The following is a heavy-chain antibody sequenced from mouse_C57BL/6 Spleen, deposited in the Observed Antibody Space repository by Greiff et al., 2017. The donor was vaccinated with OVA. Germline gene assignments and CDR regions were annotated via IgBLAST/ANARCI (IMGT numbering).Heavy chain of an antibody. Sequence: QVQLQQSGAELVKPGASVKISCKASGYAFSSYWMNWVKQRPGKGLEWIGQIYPGDGDTNYNGKCKGKATLTADKSSSTAYMQLSSLTSEDSAVYFCARPGVYYGSSGYFDVWGTGTTVTVSS. V-gene: IGHV1-80*01. CDR2: IYPGDGDT. CDR3: ARPGVYYGSSGYFDV. CDR1: GYAFSSYW. D-gene: IGHD1-1*01. J-gene: IGHJ1*03.